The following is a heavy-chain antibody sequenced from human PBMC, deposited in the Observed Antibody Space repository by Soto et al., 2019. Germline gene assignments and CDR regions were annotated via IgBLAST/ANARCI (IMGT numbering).Heavy chain of an antibody. J-gene: IGHJ3*02. CDR1: GYPFPTYW. CDR2: IDPHDSYT. V-gene: IGHV5-10-1*01. Sequence: GESLKISCEGSGYPFPTYWITWVRQMPGKGLEWMGRIDPHDSYTTYGPSFQGHVSISIDKSIRTAYLQWSSLKASDTAIYYCARHGFYGFDIWGRGTMVTVS. CDR3: ARHGFYGFDI. D-gene: IGHD2-2*03.